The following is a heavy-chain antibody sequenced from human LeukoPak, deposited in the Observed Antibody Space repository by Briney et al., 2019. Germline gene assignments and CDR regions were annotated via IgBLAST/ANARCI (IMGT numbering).Heavy chain of an antibody. V-gene: IGHV3-23*01. CDR2: ISGSGGST. J-gene: IGHJ6*02. Sequence: GGSLRLSCAASGFTFSSYAMSWVRQAPGKGLEWVSAISGSGGSTYYADSVKGRFTISRDNSKNTLYLQMDSLRAEDTAVYYCAKGMGDYVWGSYRDIGYYGMDVWGQGTTVTVSS. CDR1: GFTFSSYA. CDR3: AKGMGDYVWGSYRDIGYYGMDV. D-gene: IGHD3-16*02.